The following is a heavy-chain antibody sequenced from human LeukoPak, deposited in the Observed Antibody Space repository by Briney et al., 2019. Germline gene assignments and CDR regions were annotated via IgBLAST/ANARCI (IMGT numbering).Heavy chain of an antibody. CDR2: IIPIFGTA. J-gene: IGHJ6*04. V-gene: IGHV1-69*01. Sequence: SVTVSFKASGGTFSSYAISWVRQAPGQGLEWMGGIIPIFGTANYAQKFQGRVTITADESTSTAYMELSSLRSEDTAVYYCARDDGPKEQWLVRTPNYYYGMDVWGKGTTVTVSS. CDR3: ARDDGPKEQWLVRTPNYYYGMDV. CDR1: GGTFSSYA. D-gene: IGHD6-19*01.